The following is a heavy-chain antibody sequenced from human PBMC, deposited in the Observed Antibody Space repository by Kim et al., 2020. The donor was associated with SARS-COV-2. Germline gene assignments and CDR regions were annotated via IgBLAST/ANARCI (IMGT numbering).Heavy chain of an antibody. CDR2: IYYSGST. CDR3: ARQGGSGSGSQTNIGYYYGMDV. Sequence: SETLSLTCTVSGGSISSYYWSWIRQPPGKGLEWIGYIYYSGSTNYNPSLKSRVTISVDTSKNQFSLKLSSVTAADTAVYYCARQGGSGSGSQTNIGYYYGMDVWGQGTTVTVSS. D-gene: IGHD3-10*01. CDR1: GGSISSYY. J-gene: IGHJ6*02. V-gene: IGHV4-59*08.